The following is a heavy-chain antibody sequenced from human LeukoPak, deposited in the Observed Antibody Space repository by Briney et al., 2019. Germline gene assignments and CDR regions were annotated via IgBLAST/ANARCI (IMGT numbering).Heavy chain of an antibody. CDR2: ITSSSSTI. D-gene: IGHD6-25*01. J-gene: IGHJ6*03. CDR1: GFTFSSYS. V-gene: IGHV3-48*01. CDR3: ARTRSGYNMDV. Sequence: GGSLRLSCAASGFTFSSYSMSWVRQAPGKGLEWISYITSSSSTIHYADSVKGRFTISRDNAKNSLYLQMNSLRAEDTAVYYCARTRSGYNMDVWGKGTTVSAPS.